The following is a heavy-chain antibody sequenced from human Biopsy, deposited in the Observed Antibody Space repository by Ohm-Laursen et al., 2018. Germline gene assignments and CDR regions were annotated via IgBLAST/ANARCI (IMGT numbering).Heavy chain of an antibody. V-gene: IGHV1-69*06. D-gene: IGHD3-9*01. CDR2: NIPILGTG. J-gene: IGHJ1*01. Sequence: ASVKVSCKASSYTFTDYNIHWMRQAPGHGLEWLGGNIPILGTGNYAQKFQDRVTVAADTSTSTATMELRSLRSDDTAVYYCATKLTGYFHHWGQGTLVIVSS. CDR1: SYTFTDYN. CDR3: ATKLTGYFHH.